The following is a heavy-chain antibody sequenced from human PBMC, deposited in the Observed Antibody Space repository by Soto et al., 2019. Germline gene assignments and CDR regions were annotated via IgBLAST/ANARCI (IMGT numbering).Heavy chain of an antibody. Sequence: QVQLQESGPGLVKPSQTLSLTCTVSGGSISSGGYYWSWIRQHPGKGLEWIGYIYYSGRTYYNPSLRSRVTISVDTSKNQFSRKLSSVTAADTAVYYCAGIVATRVVLDYWGQGTLVTVSS. V-gene: IGHV4-31*03. CDR2: IYYSGRT. J-gene: IGHJ4*02. CDR3: AGIVATRVVLDY. CDR1: GGSISSGGYY. D-gene: IGHD5-12*01.